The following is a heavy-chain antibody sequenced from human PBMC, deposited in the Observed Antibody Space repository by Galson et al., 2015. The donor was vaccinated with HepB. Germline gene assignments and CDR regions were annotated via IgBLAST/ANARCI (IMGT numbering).Heavy chain of an antibody. V-gene: IGHV3-73*01. J-gene: IGHJ4*02. Sequence: SLRLSCAASGFTLRGSAMHWVRQASGKGLEWAGRIGNKPNNYATAYAASVRGRFIISRDDSKNTAYLQMNSLKTEDTALYYCTTSMIQGVIDYYFDYWGPGTLVTVSS. D-gene: IGHD3-10*01. CDR2: IGNKPNNYAT. CDR3: TTSMIQGVIDYYFDY. CDR1: GFTLRGSA.